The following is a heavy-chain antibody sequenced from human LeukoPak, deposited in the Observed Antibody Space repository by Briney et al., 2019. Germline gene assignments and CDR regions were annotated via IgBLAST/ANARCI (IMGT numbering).Heavy chain of an antibody. J-gene: IGHJ4*02. CDR2: IKSKTDGGTT. CDR3: TTAVRDYYDSSQGY. D-gene: IGHD3-22*01. V-gene: IGHV3-15*01. CDR1: GFTFSNAW. Sequence: GGSLRLSCAASGFTFSNAWMSWVRQAPGKGLEWVGRIKSKTDGGTTDYAAPVKGRFTISRDDSKNTLYLQMNSLKTEDTAVYYCTTAVRDYYDSSQGYWGQGTLVTVSS.